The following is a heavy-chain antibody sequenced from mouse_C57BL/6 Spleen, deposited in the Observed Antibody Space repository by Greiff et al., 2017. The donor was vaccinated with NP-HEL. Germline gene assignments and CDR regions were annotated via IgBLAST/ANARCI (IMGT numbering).Heavy chain of an antibody. CDR1: GYTFTSYW. Sequence: QVQLQQPGAELVRPGTSVKLSCKASGYTFTSYWMHWVKQRPGQGLEWIGVIDPSDSYTNYNQKFKGKATLTVDTSSSTAYMQRSSLTSEDSAVYYCARGDDYASFDDWGKGTTLTVSS. J-gene: IGHJ2*01. CDR2: IDPSDSYT. V-gene: IGHV1-59*01. D-gene: IGHD2-4*01. CDR3: ARGDDYASFDD.